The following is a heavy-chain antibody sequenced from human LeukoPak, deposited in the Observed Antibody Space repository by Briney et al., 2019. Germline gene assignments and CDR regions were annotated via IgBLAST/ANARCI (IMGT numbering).Heavy chain of an antibody. D-gene: IGHD2-2*01. V-gene: IGHV3-23*01. CDR3: AKGGGTGCYFCWFDP. CDR2: ISDSGYST. Sequence: GGSLRLSCAASGFTFSNYAMSWVRQAPGKGLEWVSAISDSGYSTYYADSVRGRFTISRDNSKNTLYLQINSLRAEDTAVYYCAKGGGTGCYFCWFDPWGQGTLVTVSS. CDR1: GFTFSNYA. J-gene: IGHJ5*02.